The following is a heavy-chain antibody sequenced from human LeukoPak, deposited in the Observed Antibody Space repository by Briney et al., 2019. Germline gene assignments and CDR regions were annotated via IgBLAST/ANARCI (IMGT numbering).Heavy chain of an antibody. D-gene: IGHD3-10*01. Sequence: ASVKVSCKASGYTFTSYGISWVRQAPGQGLDWMGWISAYNGNTNYAQKLQGRVTMTTDTSTRTAYMELRSLRSDDTAVYYCARWFGELLGNWFDPWGQGTLVTVSS. V-gene: IGHV1-18*01. CDR3: ARWFGELLGNWFDP. J-gene: IGHJ5*02. CDR2: ISAYNGNT. CDR1: GYTFTSYG.